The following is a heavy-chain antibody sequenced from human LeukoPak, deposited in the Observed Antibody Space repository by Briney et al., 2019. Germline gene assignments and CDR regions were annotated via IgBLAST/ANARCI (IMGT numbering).Heavy chain of an antibody. V-gene: IGHV1-46*01. J-gene: IGHJ6*03. Sequence: ASVKVSCKASGYTFTSYYMHWVRQAPGQGLEWMGITNPSGGSTSYAQKFQGRVTMTRDMSTSTVYMELSSLRSEDTAVYYCARDRVGYCSSTSCYTAWGYYYYYMDVWGKGTTVTVSS. CDR1: GYTFTSYY. CDR3: ARDRVGYCSSTSCYTAWGYYYYYMDV. D-gene: IGHD2-2*02. CDR2: TNPSGGST.